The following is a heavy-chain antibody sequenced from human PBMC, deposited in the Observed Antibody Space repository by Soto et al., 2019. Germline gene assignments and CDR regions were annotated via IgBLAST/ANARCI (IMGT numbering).Heavy chain of an antibody. CDR2: IYYSGST. Sequence: PSETLSLTCHVSGGSISSGDYYWSWIRQPPGKGLEWIGYIYYSGSTYYNPSLKSRVTISVDTSKNQFSLKLSSVTAADTAVYYCARHVDSSGYYYSGFDYWGQGTLVTVSS. J-gene: IGHJ4*02. CDR1: GGSISSGDYY. CDR3: ARHVDSSGYYYSGFDY. D-gene: IGHD3-22*01. V-gene: IGHV4-30-4*01.